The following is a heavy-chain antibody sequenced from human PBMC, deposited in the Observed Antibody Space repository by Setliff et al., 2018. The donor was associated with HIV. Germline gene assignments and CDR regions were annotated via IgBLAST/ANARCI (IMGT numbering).Heavy chain of an antibody. Sequence: GGSLRLSCEASGFTFSTYGMNWVRHAPGKGLEWVAQISSSGFPISYADSVRGRFTASRDNGKKSLFLQMNSLRAEDTAVYYCVRGTLDFWGQGNLVTVSS. CDR3: VRGTLDF. CDR1: GFTFSTYG. V-gene: IGHV3-48*01. J-gene: IGHJ4*02. CDR2: ISSSGFPI.